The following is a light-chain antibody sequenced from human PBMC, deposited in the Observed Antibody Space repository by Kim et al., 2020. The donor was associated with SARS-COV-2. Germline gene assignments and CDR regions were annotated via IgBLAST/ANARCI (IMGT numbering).Light chain of an antibody. Sequence: STGDRVTITCRASQGISSYLAWYQQKPGKAPKLLIYAASTLQSGVPSRFSGSGSGTDFTLTISCLQSEDFATYYCQQYYSYPRRTFGQGTKVDIK. J-gene: IGKJ1*01. V-gene: IGKV1-8*01. CDR3: QQYYSYPRRT. CDR2: AAS. CDR1: QGISSY.